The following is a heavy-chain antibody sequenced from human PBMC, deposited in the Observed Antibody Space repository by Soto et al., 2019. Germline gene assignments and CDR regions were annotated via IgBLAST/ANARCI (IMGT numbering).Heavy chain of an antibody. CDR3: ARGNFPLGYYDFWSGYYYYYGMDV. D-gene: IGHD3-3*01. CDR1: GYTFTSYD. Sequence: GASVKVSCKASGYTFTSYDINWVRQATGQGLEWMGWMNPNSGNTGYVQKFQGRVTMTRNTSISTAYMELSSLRSEDTAVYYCARGNFPLGYYDFWSGYYYYYGMDVWGQGTTVTVSS. J-gene: IGHJ6*02. V-gene: IGHV1-8*01. CDR2: MNPNSGNT.